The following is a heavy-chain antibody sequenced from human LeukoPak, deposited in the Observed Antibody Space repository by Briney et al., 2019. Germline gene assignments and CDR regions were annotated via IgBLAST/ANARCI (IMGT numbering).Heavy chain of an antibody. J-gene: IGHJ4*02. CDR3: ARDPIAAVRFDY. CDR1: GFTFSSYA. Sequence: GGSLRLSCAASGFTFSSYAMSWVRQAPGKGLEWVSATSGGGGSTYYADSVKGRFTISRDNSKNTLYLQINSLRAEDTAVYYCARDPIAAVRFDYWGQGTLVTVSS. D-gene: IGHD6-13*01. V-gene: IGHV3-23*01. CDR2: TSGGGGST.